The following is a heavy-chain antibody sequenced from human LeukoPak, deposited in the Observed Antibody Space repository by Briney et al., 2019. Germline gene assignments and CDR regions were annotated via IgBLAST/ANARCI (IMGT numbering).Heavy chain of an antibody. J-gene: IGHJ4*02. CDR1: GGSISSGSYY. CDR3: ARSGYGDSYY. CDR2: IYTSGST. D-gene: IGHD4-17*01. V-gene: IGHV4-61*02. Sequence: SETLSLTCTVSGGSISSGSYYWSWIRQPAGKGLEWIGRIYTSGSTNYNPSLKSRVTISVDTSKNQFSLKLSSVTAADTAVYYCARSGYGDSYYWGQGTLVTVSS.